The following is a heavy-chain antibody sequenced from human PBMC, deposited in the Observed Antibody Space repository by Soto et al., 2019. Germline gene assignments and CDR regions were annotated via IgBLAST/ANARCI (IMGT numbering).Heavy chain of an antibody. CDR1: GFSFSNYA. V-gene: IGHV3-23*01. CDR2: ISGSGGSA. CDR3: VREASGWYSRGCFDF. D-gene: IGHD6-19*01. Sequence: VGSLRLSCAASGFSFSNYAMNWVRQAPGKGLEWVSVISGSGGSASYADSVQGRFTISRDNSNNTLYLQMNSLRAEDTAIYSCVREASGWYSRGCFDFWGRGTMVT. J-gene: IGHJ3*01.